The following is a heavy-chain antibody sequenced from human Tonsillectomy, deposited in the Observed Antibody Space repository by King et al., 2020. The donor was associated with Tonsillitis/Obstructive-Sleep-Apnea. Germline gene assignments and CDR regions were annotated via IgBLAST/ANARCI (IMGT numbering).Heavy chain of an antibody. V-gene: IGHV2-5*02. Sequence: ITLKESGPTLVKPTQTLTLTCTFSGFSLSTSGVGVGWIRQPPGKALEWLALIYWDDDKYYSPSLKSRLTITKDTSKNQVVLTMTNMEPVDTATYYCAHRPLSCSSTSCYIYFAFWGQGTLVTVSS. CDR3: AHRPLSCSSTSCYIYFAF. J-gene: IGHJ4*02. D-gene: IGHD2-2*02. CDR2: IYWDDDK. CDR1: GFSLSTSGVG.